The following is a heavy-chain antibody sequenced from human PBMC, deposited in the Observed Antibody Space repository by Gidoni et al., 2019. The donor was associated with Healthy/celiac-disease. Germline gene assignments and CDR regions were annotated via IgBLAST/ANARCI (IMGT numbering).Heavy chain of an antibody. D-gene: IGHD3-22*01. V-gene: IGHV3-23*01. CDR1: GFTFSSYA. Sequence: EVQLLESGGGLVQPGGSLRLSCAASGFTFSSYAMSWVRQAPGKGLEWVSAISGSGGSTYYADSVKGRFTISRDNSKNTLYLQMNSLRAEDTAVYYCAKDLTTATYYYDSSGPEDAFDIWGQGTMVTVSS. J-gene: IGHJ3*02. CDR2: ISGSGGST. CDR3: AKDLTTATYYYDSSGPEDAFDI.